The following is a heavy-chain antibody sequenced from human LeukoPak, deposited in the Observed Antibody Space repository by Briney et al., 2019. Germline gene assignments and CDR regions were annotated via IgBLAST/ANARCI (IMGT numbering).Heavy chain of an antibody. CDR2: IWYDGSNK. Sequence: PGRSLRLSCAASGFTFSSYGMHWVRQAPGKGLEWVAVIWYDGSNKYYADSVKGRFTISRDNSENTLYLQMNSLRAEDTAVYYCARGLLAAAGTVYYGMDVWGQGTTVTVSS. CDR3: ARGLLAAAGTVYYGMDV. CDR1: GFTFSSYG. D-gene: IGHD6-13*01. J-gene: IGHJ6*02. V-gene: IGHV3-33*01.